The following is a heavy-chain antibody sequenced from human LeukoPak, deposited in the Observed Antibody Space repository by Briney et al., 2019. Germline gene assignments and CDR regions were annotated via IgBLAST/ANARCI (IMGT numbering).Heavy chain of an antibody. CDR2: IYSGGST. Sequence: GGSLRLSCAASGFTVSSNYMSWVRQAPGKGLEGVSVIYSGGSTYYADSVKGRFTISRDNSKNTLYLQMNSLRAEDTAVYYCASAPNTDYYYGMDVWGKGTTVTVSS. CDR3: ASAPNTDYYYGMDV. V-gene: IGHV3-53*01. D-gene: IGHD2-8*01. J-gene: IGHJ6*04. CDR1: GFTVSSNY.